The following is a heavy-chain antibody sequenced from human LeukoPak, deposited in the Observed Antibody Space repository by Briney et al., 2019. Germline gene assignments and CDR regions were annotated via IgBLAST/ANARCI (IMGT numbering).Heavy chain of an antibody. V-gene: IGHV3-23*01. Sequence: GGSLRLSCAASGFTFSRYAMSWVRQAPGKGLEWVSTISGSAGSTYYADSVKGRFTISGDNSKNTLYLQMNSLRAEDTAVYYCPKHPISDYTTIAKIGEGWFDPWGQGTLVTVSS. CDR2: ISGSAGST. D-gene: IGHD5-18*01. CDR1: GFTFSRYA. CDR3: PKHPISDYTTIAKIGEGWFDP. J-gene: IGHJ5*02.